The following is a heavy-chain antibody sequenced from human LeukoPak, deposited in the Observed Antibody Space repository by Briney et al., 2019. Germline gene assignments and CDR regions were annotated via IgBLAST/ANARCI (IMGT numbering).Heavy chain of an antibody. J-gene: IGHJ4*02. Sequence: ASVKVSCKASGYTFTGYYMHWVRQAPGQGLEWMGWISAYNGNTNYAQKLQGRVTMTTDTSTSTAYMELRSLRSDDTAVYYCARDFATGNFDYWGQGTLVTVSS. D-gene: IGHD1-1*01. CDR2: ISAYNGNT. CDR1: GYTFTGYY. V-gene: IGHV1-18*04. CDR3: ARDFATGNFDY.